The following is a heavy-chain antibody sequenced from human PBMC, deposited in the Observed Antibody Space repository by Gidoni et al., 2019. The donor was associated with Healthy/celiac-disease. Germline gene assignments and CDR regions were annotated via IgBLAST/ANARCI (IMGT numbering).Heavy chain of an antibody. V-gene: IGHV1-46*01. J-gene: IGHJ6*02. D-gene: IGHD5-12*01. CDR2: INPSGGST. CDR3: ASRYSGYDSYYYYGMDV. CDR1: GYTFPSYY. Sequence: QVQLVQSGAEVKKPGASVKVSCKASGYTFPSYYMHWVRQAPGQGLEWMGIINPSGGSTSYAQKFQGRVTMTRDTSTSTVYMELSSLRSEDTAVYYCASRYSGYDSYYYYGMDVWGQGTTVTVSS.